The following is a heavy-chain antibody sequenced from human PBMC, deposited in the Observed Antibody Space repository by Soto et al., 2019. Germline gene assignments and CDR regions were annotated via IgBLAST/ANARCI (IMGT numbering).Heavy chain of an antibody. Sequence: ASVKVSCKASGYSFTDYHIHWVRQAPGQGLEWLGRINPKSGGTSTAQKFQGWVTMTRDRSISTVYMELTRLRSDDTAVYFCARGGPAINAFDIWGQGTMVTVSS. D-gene: IGHD2-2*01. CDR3: ARGGPAINAFDI. CDR2: INPKSGGT. J-gene: IGHJ3*02. CDR1: GYSFTDYH. V-gene: IGHV1-2*04.